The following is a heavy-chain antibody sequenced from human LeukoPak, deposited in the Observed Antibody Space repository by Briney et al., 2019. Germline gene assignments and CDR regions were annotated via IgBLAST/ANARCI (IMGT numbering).Heavy chain of an antibody. CDR1: GGSISSYY. V-gene: IGHV4-59*08. J-gene: IGHJ4*02. Sequence: SETLSLTCTVSGGSISSYYWSWVRQPPGKGLEWIGYIFYTGSTKYGPSLNSRVTISLDTSKNQFSLKPSSVTAADTAVYYCARQPAGYYGKTGYYPYYFDYWGQGTLVTVSS. CDR2: IFYTGST. D-gene: IGHD3-22*01. CDR3: ARQPAGYYGKTGYYPYYFDY.